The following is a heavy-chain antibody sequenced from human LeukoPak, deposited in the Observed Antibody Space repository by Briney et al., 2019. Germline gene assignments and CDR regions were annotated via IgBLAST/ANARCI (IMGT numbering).Heavy chain of an antibody. Sequence: GGSLRLSCAASGFTFDDSTMHWVRQARAKGLEWVSGISWNSGSIGYADSAKGRFTLSRDNAKNSLYLQMNSLRAEDTALYYCAKDRLLGPSGIFDYWGQGTLVTVSS. CDR1: GFTFDDST. V-gene: IGHV3-9*01. CDR3: AKDRLLGPSGIFDY. D-gene: IGHD1-26*01. J-gene: IGHJ4*02. CDR2: ISWNSGSI.